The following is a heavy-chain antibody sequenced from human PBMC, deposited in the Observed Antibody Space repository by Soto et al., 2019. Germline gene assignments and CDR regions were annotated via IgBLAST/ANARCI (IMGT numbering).Heavy chain of an antibody. V-gene: IGHV4-59*01. CDR1: GGSISSYY. CDR3: ARLWGWYFDY. CDR2: IYYSGST. Sequence: QVQLQESGPGLVKPSETLSLTCTVSGGSISSYYWSWIRQPPGKGLEWIGYIYYSGSTNHNPSLKSRVTISVDTSKNQFSLKLSSVTAADTAVYYCARLWGWYFDYWGQGTLVTVSS. D-gene: IGHD2-21*01. J-gene: IGHJ4*02.